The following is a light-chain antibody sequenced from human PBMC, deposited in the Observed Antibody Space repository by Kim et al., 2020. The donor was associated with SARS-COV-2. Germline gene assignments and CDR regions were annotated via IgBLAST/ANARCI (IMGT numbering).Light chain of an antibody. CDR1: QSVSSSY. V-gene: IGKV3-20*01. CDR2: GTF. Sequence: EIVLTQSPGTLSLSPGEGATLSCRASQSVSSSYLAWYQQKPGQAPRLLIYGTFTRATGIPDRFSGSGSGTDFTLTISRLEPADFAVYYCHQYGNSPNTFGQGTKL. CDR3: HQYGNSPNT. J-gene: IGKJ2*01.